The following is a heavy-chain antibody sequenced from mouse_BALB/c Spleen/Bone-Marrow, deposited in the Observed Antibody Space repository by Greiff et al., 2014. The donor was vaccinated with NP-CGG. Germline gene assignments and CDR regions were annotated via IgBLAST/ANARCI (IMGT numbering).Heavy chain of an antibody. D-gene: IGHD1-2*01. CDR3: ARSLLRLSYAMDY. CDR2: ISSGSSTI. Sequence: DVKLQESGGGLVQPGGSRKPSCAASGFTFSSFGMHWVRQAPEKGPEWVAYISSGSSTIFYADTVKGRFTISRDNPKNTLFLQMTSLRSEDTAMYYCARSLLRLSYAMDYWGQGTSVTVSS. CDR1: GFTFSSFG. J-gene: IGHJ4*01. V-gene: IGHV5-17*02.